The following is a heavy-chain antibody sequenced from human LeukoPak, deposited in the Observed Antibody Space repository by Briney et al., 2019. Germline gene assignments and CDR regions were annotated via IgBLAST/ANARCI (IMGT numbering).Heavy chain of an antibody. CDR2: IRYDGSNQ. CDR1: GFTFSSYG. Sequence: GGSLRLSCAASGFTFSSYGMHWVRQAPGKGLEWVAFIRYDGSNQYYADSVKSRFTISRDNSKNTLYLQMNSLRAEDTAVYYCAKDGLRYGDNSGAFDNWGQGTLVTVSS. V-gene: IGHV3-30*02. CDR3: AKDGLRYGDNSGAFDN. D-gene: IGHD4-23*01. J-gene: IGHJ4*02.